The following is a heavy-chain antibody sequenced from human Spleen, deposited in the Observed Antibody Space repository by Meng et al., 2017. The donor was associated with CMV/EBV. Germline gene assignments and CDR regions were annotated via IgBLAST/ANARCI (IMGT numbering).Heavy chain of an antibody. CDR3: ARCGGDCFLGGWFDP. J-gene: IGHJ5*02. Sequence: SVKVSCKASGGTFSSYTISWVRQAPGQGLEWMGRIIPILGIANYAQKFQGRVTITADKSTSTAYMELRSLRSDDTAVYYCARCGGDCFLGGWFDPWGQGTLVTVSS. CDR1: GGTFSSYT. CDR2: IIPILGIA. D-gene: IGHD2-21*01. V-gene: IGHV1-69*02.